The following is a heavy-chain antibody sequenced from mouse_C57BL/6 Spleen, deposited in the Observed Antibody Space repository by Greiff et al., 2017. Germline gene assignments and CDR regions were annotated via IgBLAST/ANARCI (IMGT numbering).Heavy chain of an antibody. J-gene: IGHJ3*01. CDR3: ARVYYGSSYFAY. Sequence: QVQLKQPGAELVMPGASVKLSCKASGYTFTSYWMHWVKQRPGQGLEWIGEIDPSDSYTNYNQKFKGKSTLTVDKSSSTAYMQLSSLTSEDSAVYYCARVYYGSSYFAYWGQGTLVTVSA. CDR1: GYTFTSYW. CDR2: IDPSDSYT. D-gene: IGHD1-1*01. V-gene: IGHV1-69*01.